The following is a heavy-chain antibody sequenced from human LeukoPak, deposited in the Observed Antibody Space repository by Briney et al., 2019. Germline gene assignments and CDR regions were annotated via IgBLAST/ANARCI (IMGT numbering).Heavy chain of an antibody. CDR3: ARSPYGGYVYYFDY. CDR1: GYTFTSYG. Sequence: VASVKVSCKASGYTFTSYGISWVRQAPGQGLEWMGWISAYNGNTNYAQKLQGRVTMTTDTSTSTAYMELRSLRSDDTAVYYCARSPYGGYVYYFDYWGQGTLVTVSS. D-gene: IGHD5-12*01. V-gene: IGHV1-18*01. J-gene: IGHJ4*02. CDR2: ISAYNGNT.